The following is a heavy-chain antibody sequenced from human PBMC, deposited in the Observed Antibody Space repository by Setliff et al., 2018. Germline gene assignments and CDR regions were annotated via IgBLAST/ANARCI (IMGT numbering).Heavy chain of an antibody. D-gene: IGHD6-19*01. CDR2: IYTSGIT. V-gene: IGHV4-61*09. J-gene: IGHJ6*03. Sequence: SETLSLTCSVSGGSISSGSDYWTWIRQPAGKGLEWIGHIYTSGITNYNPSLKTPVSMSMDTSTNQLSLKMTSVTAAYTAVYYCARAIRGWYSAHYYYMDVWGKGTTVTVSS. CDR3: ARAIRGWYSAHYYYMDV. CDR1: GGSISSGSDY.